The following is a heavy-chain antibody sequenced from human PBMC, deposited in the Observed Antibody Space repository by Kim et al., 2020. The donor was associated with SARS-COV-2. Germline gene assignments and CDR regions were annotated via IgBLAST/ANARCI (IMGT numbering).Heavy chain of an antibody. CDR3: ARAHPDVDTAMGGFAGWLGYYYYGMDV. D-gene: IGHD5-18*01. V-gene: IGHV3-13*04. Sequence: GGSLRLSCAASGFTFSSYDMHWVRQATGKGLEWVSAIGTAGDTYYPGSVKGRFTISRENAKNSLYLQMNSLRAGDTAVYYCARAHPDVDTAMGGFAGWLGYYYYGMDVWGQGTTVTISS. CDR2: IGTAGDT. J-gene: IGHJ6*02. CDR1: GFTFSSYD.